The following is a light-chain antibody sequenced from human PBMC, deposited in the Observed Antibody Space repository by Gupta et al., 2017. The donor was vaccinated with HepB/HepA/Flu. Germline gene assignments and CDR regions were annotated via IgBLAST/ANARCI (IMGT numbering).Light chain of an antibody. CDR3: MQALQSPRT. J-gene: IGKJ1*01. CDR2: MTS. Sequence: TPGEPDSISCRSSQSLLHSNGYDQMEWYLQKPGQPPQLLIYMTSNRASGVPDRFSGSGSGTDFTLKISRVEAEDVGVYYCMQALQSPRTFGQGTKVEIK. CDR1: QSLLHSNGYDQ. V-gene: IGKV2-28*01.